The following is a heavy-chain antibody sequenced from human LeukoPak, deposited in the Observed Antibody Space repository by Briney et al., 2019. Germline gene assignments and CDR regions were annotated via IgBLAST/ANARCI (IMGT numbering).Heavy chain of an antibody. J-gene: IGHJ5*02. CDR1: GYTFTGYY. V-gene: IGHV1-2*02. Sequence: GASVKVSCKASGYTFTGYYIHWVRQAPGQGLEWMGWIDPNSGGTNYAQKFQGRVTMTRDTSISTAYMELNRLKSDDTAMYYCARDPDYDISTGYSADWFDPWGQGTLVIVSS. CDR2: IDPNSGGT. CDR3: ARDPDYDISTGYSADWFDP. D-gene: IGHD3-9*01.